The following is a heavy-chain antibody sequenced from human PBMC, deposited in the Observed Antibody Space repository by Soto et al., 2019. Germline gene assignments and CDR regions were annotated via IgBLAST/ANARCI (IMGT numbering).Heavy chain of an antibody. CDR1: GFTFRNYA. V-gene: IGHV3-30*14. J-gene: IGHJ6*04. CDR2: ISYDGGNK. CDR3: ARDVGV. Sequence: QVQLVESGGGVVQPGRSLRLSCAASGFTFRNYAMHWVRQAPGKGLECVAVISYDGGNKFYRDYVKGRFTISRDNSKNTLYLQMNSLRAEDTAVYYCARDVGVWGRGTTVTVSS.